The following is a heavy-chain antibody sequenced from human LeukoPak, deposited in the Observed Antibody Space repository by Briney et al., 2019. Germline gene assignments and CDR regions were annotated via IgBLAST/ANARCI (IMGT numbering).Heavy chain of an antibody. CDR3: AKDVDYDSSGYLGY. V-gene: IGHV3-23*01. J-gene: IGHJ4*02. CDR2: ISGSGGST. Sequence: GGSLRLSCAASGFTFSSYAMSWVRQAPGKGLEWVSAISGSGGSTYYADSVKGRFTISRDNSKNTLYLQMNSLRAEDTAVYYCAKDVDYDSSGYLGYWGQGTLVTVSS. D-gene: IGHD3-22*01. CDR1: GFTFSSYA.